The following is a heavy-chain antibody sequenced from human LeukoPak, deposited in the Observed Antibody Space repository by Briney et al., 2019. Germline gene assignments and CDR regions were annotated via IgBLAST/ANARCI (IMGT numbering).Heavy chain of an antibody. V-gene: IGHV3-30*04. CDR1: GFIFDDYA. CDR2: ISYDGSNK. CDR3: ARDGNNGGYSGYDIDY. Sequence: GGSLRLSCEASGFIFDDYAMHWVRQAPGKGLEWVAVISYDGSNKYYADSVKGRFTISRDNSKNTLYLQMNSLRAEDTAVYYCARDGNNGGYSGYDIDYWGQGTLVTVSS. J-gene: IGHJ4*02. D-gene: IGHD5-12*01.